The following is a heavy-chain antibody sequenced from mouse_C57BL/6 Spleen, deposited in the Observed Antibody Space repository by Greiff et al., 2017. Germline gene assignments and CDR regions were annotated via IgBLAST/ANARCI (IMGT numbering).Heavy chain of an antibody. CDR2: ISGGGGNT. J-gene: IGHJ2*01. CDR1: GFTFSSYT. V-gene: IGHV5-9*01. D-gene: IGHD2-3*01. Sequence: EVKLVESGGGLVKPGGSLKLSCAASGFTFSSYTMSWVRQTPEKRLEWVATISGGGGNTYYPDSVKGRFTISRDNAKNTLYLQMSSLRSEDTALXYCARRYDGYVYFDDWGQGTTLTVSS. CDR3: ARRYDGYVYFDD.